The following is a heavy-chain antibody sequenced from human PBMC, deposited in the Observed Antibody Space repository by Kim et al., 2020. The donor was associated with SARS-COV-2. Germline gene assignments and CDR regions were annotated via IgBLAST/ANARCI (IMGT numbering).Heavy chain of an antibody. V-gene: IGHV4-61*02. CDR2: IYTSGST. D-gene: IGHD3-10*01. Sequence: SETLSLTCTVSGGSISSGSYYWSWIRQPAGKGLEWIGRIYTSGSTNYNPSLKSRVTISVDTSKNQFSLKLSSVTAADTAVYYCARASMVRGVTNYYYYCMDVWGQGTTVTVSS. CDR1: GGSISSGSYY. CDR3: ARASMVRGVTNYYYYCMDV. J-gene: IGHJ6*02.